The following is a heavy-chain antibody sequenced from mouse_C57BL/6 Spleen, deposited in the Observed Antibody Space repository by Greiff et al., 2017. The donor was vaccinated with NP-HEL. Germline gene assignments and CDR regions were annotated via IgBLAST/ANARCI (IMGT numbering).Heavy chain of an antibody. V-gene: IGHV1-39*01. Sequence: VQLQQSGPELVKPGASVKISCKASGYSFTDYNMNWVKQSNGKSLEWIGVLNPNYGTTSYNQKFKGKATLTVDQSSSTAYMQRNSLTSEDSAVYYCARRHLLRDYYAMDYWGQGTSVTVSS. CDR3: ARRHLLRDYYAMDY. D-gene: IGHD2-1*01. J-gene: IGHJ4*01. CDR2: LNPNYGTT. CDR1: GYSFTDYN.